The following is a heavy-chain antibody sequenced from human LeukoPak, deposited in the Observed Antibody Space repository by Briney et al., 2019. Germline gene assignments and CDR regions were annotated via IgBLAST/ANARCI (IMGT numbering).Heavy chain of an antibody. D-gene: IGHD5-18*01. CDR3: ARSVPSYGHPEAFDI. V-gene: IGHV3-30*02. J-gene: IGHJ3*02. CDR2: IRYDGSNK. Sequence: PGGSLRLSCAASGFTFSSYGMHWVRQAPGKGLEWVAFIRYDGSNKYYADSVKGRFTISRDNAKNSLYLQMNSLRAEDTAVYYCARSVPSYGHPEAFDIWGQGTMVTVSS. CDR1: GFTFSSYG.